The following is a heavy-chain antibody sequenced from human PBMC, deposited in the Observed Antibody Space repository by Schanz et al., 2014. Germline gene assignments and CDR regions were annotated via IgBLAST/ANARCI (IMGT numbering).Heavy chain of an antibody. V-gene: IGHV3-23*01. CDR3: ARDRRNADLDY. Sequence: EVQLLESGGGLVQPGGSLRLSCAASGFTFSSYAMSWVRQAPGKGLEWVSAISGSGGSTYYADSVKGRFTISRDNSKNLLYLQMNSLRAEDTALYYCARDRRNADLDYWGQGTLVTVSS. J-gene: IGHJ4*02. D-gene: IGHD1-1*01. CDR2: ISGSGGST. CDR1: GFTFSSYA.